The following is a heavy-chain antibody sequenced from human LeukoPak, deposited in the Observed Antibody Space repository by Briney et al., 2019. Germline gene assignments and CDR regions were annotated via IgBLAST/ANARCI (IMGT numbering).Heavy chain of an antibody. CDR2: INWNSAKI. CDR1: GFSFDDYA. J-gene: IGHJ6*03. Sequence: GRSLRLSCAASGFSFDDYAMHWVRQAPGKGLEWVSGINWNSAKIVYADSVKGRFKISRDNAKNSLYLQMNSLRAEDMALYYCAKDKGDFWSGYPMDVWGKGTTVTVSS. D-gene: IGHD3-3*01. CDR3: AKDKGDFWSGYPMDV. V-gene: IGHV3-9*03.